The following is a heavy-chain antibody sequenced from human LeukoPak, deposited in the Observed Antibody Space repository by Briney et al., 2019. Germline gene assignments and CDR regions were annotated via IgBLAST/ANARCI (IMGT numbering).Heavy chain of an antibody. V-gene: IGHV3-23*01. CDR1: GFTFSSYA. CDR2: ISGSGGST. J-gene: IGHJ6*03. D-gene: IGHD6-13*01. Sequence: GGSLRLSCAASGFTFSSYAMSWVRQAPGKGLEWVSAISGSGGSTYYADSVKGRFTISRDNSKNTLYLQMNSLRAEDTAVYYCAKDSYSSSWTYYYYYYYMDVWGKGTTVTVSS. CDR3: AKDSYSSSWTYYYYYYYMDV.